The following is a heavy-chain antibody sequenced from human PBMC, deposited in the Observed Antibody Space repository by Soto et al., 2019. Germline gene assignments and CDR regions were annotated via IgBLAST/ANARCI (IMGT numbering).Heavy chain of an antibody. V-gene: IGHV1-46*01. D-gene: IGHD6-19*01. Sequence: SVKVSCKASVYTFTGYYMHWVRQAPGQGLEWMGIINPSGGSTSYAQKFQGRVTMTRDTSTSKVYMELRSLRSEDTAVYYCARESLAGRLTYGMDVWGQGTTVTV. CDR2: INPSGGST. CDR3: ARESLAGRLTYGMDV. CDR1: VYTFTGYY. J-gene: IGHJ6*02.